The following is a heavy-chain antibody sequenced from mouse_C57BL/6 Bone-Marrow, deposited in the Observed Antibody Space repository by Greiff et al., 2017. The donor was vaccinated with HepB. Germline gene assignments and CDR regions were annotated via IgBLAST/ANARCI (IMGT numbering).Heavy chain of an antibody. Sequence: VQLVESGPELVKPGASVKISCKASGYAFSSSWMNWVKQRPGKGLEWIGRIYPGDGDTNYNGKFKGKATLTADKSSSTAYMQLSSLTSEDSAVYFCARDTYSHYFDYWGQGTTLTVSS. J-gene: IGHJ2*01. CDR3: ARDTYSHYFDY. CDR2: IYPGDGDT. CDR1: GYAFSSSW. D-gene: IGHD1-1*01. V-gene: IGHV1-82*01.